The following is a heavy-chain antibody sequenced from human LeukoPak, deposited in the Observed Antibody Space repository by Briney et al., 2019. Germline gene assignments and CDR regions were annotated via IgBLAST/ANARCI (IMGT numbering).Heavy chain of an antibody. Sequence: PSETLSLTCTVSGGSISSSSYYWGWIRQPPGKGLEWIGRIHYSGSTNYNPSLKSRVTISADTSKNQFSLKLSSVTAADTAVYYCASRKLGNDYWGQGTLVTVSS. CDR3: ASRKLGNDY. J-gene: IGHJ4*01. CDR1: GGSISSSSYY. V-gene: IGHV4-39*07. CDR2: IHYSGST. D-gene: IGHD7-27*01.